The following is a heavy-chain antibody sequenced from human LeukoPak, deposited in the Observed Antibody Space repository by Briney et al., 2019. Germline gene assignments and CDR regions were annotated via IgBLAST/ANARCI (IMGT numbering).Heavy chain of an antibody. CDR3: ARKGDYVWGSYRPHWFDP. CDR1: GGSFSSSSYY. J-gene: IGHJ5*02. D-gene: IGHD3-16*02. V-gene: IGHV4-39*07. CDR2: VIHSGST. Sequence: SETLSLTCTVSGGSFSSSSYYWSWIRERPGKVLEWIGEVIHSGSTNYNPSLKSRVTISVDTSKNQFSLKLSSVTAADTAVYYCARKGDYVWGSYRPHWFDPWGQGTLVTVSS.